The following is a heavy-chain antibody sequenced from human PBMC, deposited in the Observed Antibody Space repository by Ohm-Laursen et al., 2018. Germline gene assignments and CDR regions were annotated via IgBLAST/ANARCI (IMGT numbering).Heavy chain of an antibody. CDR3: AKDLLHGMDV. Sequence: SLRLSCSASGFTFSSYAMSWVRQAPGKGLEWASAISGTGGSTYYADSMKGRFTISRDNSKNTLYLQMASLTAEDTAVYYCAKDLLHGMDVWGQGTTVTVSS. V-gene: IGHV3-23*01. J-gene: IGHJ6*02. D-gene: IGHD2-15*01. CDR1: GFTFSSYA. CDR2: ISGTGGST.